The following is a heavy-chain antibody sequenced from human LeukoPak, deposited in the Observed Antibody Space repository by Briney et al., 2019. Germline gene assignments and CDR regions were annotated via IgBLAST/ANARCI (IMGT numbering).Heavy chain of an antibody. D-gene: IGHD5-18*01. J-gene: IGHJ3*02. CDR2: ISSSSSYI. Sequence: GGSLRLSCAASGFTFSSYSMNWVRQAPGKGLEWVSSISSSSSYIYYADSVKGRFTISGDNAKNSLYLQMNSLRAEDTAVYYCARSDTPLSVFDIWGQGTMVTVSS. CDR3: ARSDTPLSVFDI. CDR1: GFTFSSYS. V-gene: IGHV3-21*01.